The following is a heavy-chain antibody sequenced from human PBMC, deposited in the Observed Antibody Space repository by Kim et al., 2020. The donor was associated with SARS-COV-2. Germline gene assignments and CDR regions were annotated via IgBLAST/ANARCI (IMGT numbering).Heavy chain of an antibody. CDR2: ISGSGGST. J-gene: IGHJ4*02. V-gene: IGHV3-23*01. D-gene: IGHD1-26*01. CDR3: ANGDRELPNTNFDY. CDR1: GFTFSSYA. Sequence: GGSLRLSCAASGFTFSSYAMSWVRQAPGKGLEWVSAISGSGGSTYYADSVKGRFTISRDNSKNTLYLQMNSLRAEDTAVYYCANGDRELPNTNFDYWGQGTLVTVSS.